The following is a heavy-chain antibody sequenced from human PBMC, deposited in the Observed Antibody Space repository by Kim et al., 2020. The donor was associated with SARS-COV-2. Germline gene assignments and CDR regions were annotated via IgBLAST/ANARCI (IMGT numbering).Heavy chain of an antibody. Sequence: GGSLRLSCAASGFTFNEYVMHWVRQAPGKGLEWVAIIWYDGSNKKYADSVKGRSTISRDNSKNALFLQMNSLRAEDTAVYYCARSSLTLVADGPWRNDAFDVWGQGTMVTVSS. CDR2: IWYDGSNK. J-gene: IGHJ3*01. D-gene: IGHD6-13*01. CDR1: GFTFNEYV. CDR3: ARSSLTLVADGPWRNDAFDV. V-gene: IGHV3-33*01.